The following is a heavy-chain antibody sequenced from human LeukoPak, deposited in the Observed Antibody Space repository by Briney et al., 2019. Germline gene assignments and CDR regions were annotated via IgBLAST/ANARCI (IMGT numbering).Heavy chain of an antibody. D-gene: IGHD2-15*01. CDR2: ISAYNGNT. Sequence: ASVRVSCKASGYTFTSYGISWVRQAPGQGLEWMGWISAYNGNTNYAQKLQGRVTMTTDTSTSTAYMELRSLRSDDTAVYYCARDDYGCSGGSCYSGYWGQGTLVTVSS. CDR1: GYTFTSYG. J-gene: IGHJ4*02. V-gene: IGHV1-18*01. CDR3: ARDDYGCSGGSCYSGY.